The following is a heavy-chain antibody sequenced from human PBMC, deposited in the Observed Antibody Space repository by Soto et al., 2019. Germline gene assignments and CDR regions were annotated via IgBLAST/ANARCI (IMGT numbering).Heavy chain of an antibody. Sequence: SETLSLTCAVYGGSFSGYYWSWIRQPPGKGLEWIGEINHSGSTNYNPSLKSRVTISVDTPKNQFSLKLSSVTAADTAVYYCAGGDYGDYIGYYYYYMDVWGKGTTVTVSS. D-gene: IGHD4-17*01. CDR3: AGGDYGDYIGYYYYYMDV. CDR2: INHSGST. J-gene: IGHJ6*03. CDR1: GGSFSGYY. V-gene: IGHV4-34*01.